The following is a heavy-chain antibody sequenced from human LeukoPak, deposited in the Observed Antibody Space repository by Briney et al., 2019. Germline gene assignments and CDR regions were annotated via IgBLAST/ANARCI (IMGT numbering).Heavy chain of an antibody. V-gene: IGHV4-34*01. Sequence: SETLSLTCAVYGGSFSGYYWSWIRQPPGKGLEWIGEINHSGSTNYNPSLKSRVTISVDTSKNQFSLKLRSVTAADTAVYYCAGSLRDDAFDIWGQGTMVTVSS. D-gene: IGHD4-17*01. J-gene: IGHJ3*02. CDR1: GGSFSGYY. CDR3: AGSLRDDAFDI. CDR2: INHSGST.